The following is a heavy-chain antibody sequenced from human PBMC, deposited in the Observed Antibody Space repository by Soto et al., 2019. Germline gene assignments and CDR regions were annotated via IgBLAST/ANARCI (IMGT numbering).Heavy chain of an antibody. CDR1: GFSLSTSGMC. CDR2: IDWDDDK. Sequence: SGPTLVNPTQTLTLTCTFSGFSLSTSGMCVSWIRQPPGKALEWLALIDWDDDKYYSTSLKTRLTISKDTSKNQVVLKMTNMDPVDTATFSCARMAVYGEQWLLNYGFDPWGQETLFTVSS. V-gene: IGHV2-70*01. J-gene: IGHJ5*02. D-gene: IGHD6-19*01. CDR3: ARMAVYGEQWLLNYGFDP.